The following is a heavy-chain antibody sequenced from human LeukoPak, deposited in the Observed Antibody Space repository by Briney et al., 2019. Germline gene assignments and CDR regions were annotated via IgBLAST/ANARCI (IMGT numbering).Heavy chain of an antibody. D-gene: IGHD6-13*01. CDR1: GGSISSGGYY. Sequence: PSHTLSLTCTVSGGSISSGGYYWSWLRQHPGKGLEWIGYIYYSGSTYYNASLKSRVTISADTSKNQFSLKLSSVTAADTAVYYCARARSAAGNFDYWGQGTLVTVSS. CDR3: ARARSAAGNFDY. J-gene: IGHJ4*02. V-gene: IGHV4-31*03. CDR2: IYYSGST.